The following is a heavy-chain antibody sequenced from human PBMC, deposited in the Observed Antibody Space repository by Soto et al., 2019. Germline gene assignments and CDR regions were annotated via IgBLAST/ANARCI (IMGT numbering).Heavy chain of an antibody. D-gene: IGHD3-3*01. J-gene: IGHJ6*02. CDR2: IYYSGST. V-gene: IGHV4-59*01. Sequence: PSETLSLTCTVSGGSISSYYWSWIRQPPGKGLEWIGYIYYSGSTNYNPSLKSRVTISVDTSKNQFSLKLSSVTAADTAVYYCAGGGGYQLDYYFWRGSYGMDVWGQGTTVTVS. CDR1: GGSISSYY. CDR3: AGGGGYQLDYYFWRGSYGMDV.